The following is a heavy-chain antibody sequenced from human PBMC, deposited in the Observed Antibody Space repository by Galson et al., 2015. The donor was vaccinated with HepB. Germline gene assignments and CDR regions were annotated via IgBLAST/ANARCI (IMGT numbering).Heavy chain of an antibody. D-gene: IGHD6-19*01. V-gene: IGHV1-18*01. CDR2: ISTYNGNT. CDR1: GYTFSNYG. Sequence: SVKVSCKASGYTFSNYGISWVRQAPGQGLEWMGWISTYNGNTHYAQNLQGRLTMTTDTSTNTAYMELGSLRSDDTAVYYCARVVAVAGTRGGAFDIWGQGTMVTVSS. CDR3: ARVVAVAGTRGGAFDI. J-gene: IGHJ3*02.